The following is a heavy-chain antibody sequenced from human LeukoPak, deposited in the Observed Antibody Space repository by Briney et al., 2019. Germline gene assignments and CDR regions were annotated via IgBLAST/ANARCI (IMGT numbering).Heavy chain of an antibody. CDR3: ARAGFGSSGWTEYYYYYMDV. D-gene: IGHD6-19*01. V-gene: IGHV4-59*01. Sequence: SETLSLTCTVSGGSISSYYWSWIRQPPGKGLEWIGYIYYSGSTNYNPSLKSRVTISVDTSKNQFSLKLSSVTAADTAVYYCARAGFGSSGWTEYYYYYMDVWGKGTTVTVSS. CDR2: IYYSGST. CDR1: GGSISSYY. J-gene: IGHJ6*03.